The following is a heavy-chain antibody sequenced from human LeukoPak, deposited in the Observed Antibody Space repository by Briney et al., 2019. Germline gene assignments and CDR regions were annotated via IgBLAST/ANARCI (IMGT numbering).Heavy chain of an antibody. CDR2: IGTAGDS. CDR3: ARDRGGPFDY. Sequence: GGSLRLSCAASGFTFSTYDMHWVRQGTGKSLEWVSGIGTAGDSYYADSAKGRFTISRDNSKNTLYLQMNSLRAEDTAVYYCARDRGGPFDYWGQGTLVTVSS. D-gene: IGHD2-15*01. J-gene: IGHJ4*02. CDR1: GFTFSTYD. V-gene: IGHV3-13*04.